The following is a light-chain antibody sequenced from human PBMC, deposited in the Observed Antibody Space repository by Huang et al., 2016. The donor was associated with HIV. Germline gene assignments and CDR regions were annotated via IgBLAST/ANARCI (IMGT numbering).Light chain of an antibody. CDR2: GAS. Sequence: DVQMTQSPSSLSASLGDRVTITCRPSQRITSYLNWYQQKPGKAPKLLISGASTLQGGVPSRFSGSGSGTDFSLTINTLQPEDSATYYCQQSYSLPQTFGQGTKLEIK. CDR1: QRITSY. J-gene: IGKJ2*01. V-gene: IGKV1-39*01. CDR3: QQSYSLPQT.